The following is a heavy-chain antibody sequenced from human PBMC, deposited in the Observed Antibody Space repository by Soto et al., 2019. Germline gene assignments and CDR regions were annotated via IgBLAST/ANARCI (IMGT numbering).Heavy chain of an antibody. CDR3: ARQRIQLWYYYYGMDV. CDR2: IYYSGST. CDR1: GGSISSSSYY. D-gene: IGHD5-18*01. Sequence: SETLSLTCTVSGGSISSSSYYWGWIRQPPGKGLEWIGSIYYSGSTYYNPSLKSRVTISVDTSKNQFSLKLSSVTAADTAVYYCARQRIQLWYYYYGMDVWGQGTTVTVSS. J-gene: IGHJ6*02. V-gene: IGHV4-39*01.